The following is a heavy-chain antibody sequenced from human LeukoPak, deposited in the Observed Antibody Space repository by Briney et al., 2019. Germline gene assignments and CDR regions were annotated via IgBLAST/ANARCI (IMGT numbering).Heavy chain of an antibody. D-gene: IGHD3-22*01. Sequence: GGSLRLSCAASGFTFSSYAMSWVRQAPGKGLEWVSAISGSGGSTYYADSVKGRFTISRDNSKNTLYLQMNSLRAEDTAVYYCAREARRITMIVVAPRAFDIWGQGTMVTVSS. CDR2: ISGSGGST. V-gene: IGHV3-23*01. J-gene: IGHJ3*02. CDR1: GFTFSSYA. CDR3: AREARRITMIVVAPRAFDI.